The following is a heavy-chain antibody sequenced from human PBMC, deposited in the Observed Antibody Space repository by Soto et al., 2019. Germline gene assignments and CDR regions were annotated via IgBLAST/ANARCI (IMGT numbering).Heavy chain of an antibody. J-gene: IGHJ6*02. V-gene: IGHV4-61*01. CDR3: AREPGITGTNYYYYGMDV. Sequence: KPSETLSLTCTVSGGSVSSGSYYWSWIRQPPGKGLEWIGYIYYSGSTNHNPSLKSRVTISVDTSKDQFSLKLSSVTAADTAVYYCAREPGITGTNYYYYGMDVWGQGTTVTVSS. CDR2: IYYSGST. CDR1: GGSVSSGSYY. D-gene: IGHD1-20*01.